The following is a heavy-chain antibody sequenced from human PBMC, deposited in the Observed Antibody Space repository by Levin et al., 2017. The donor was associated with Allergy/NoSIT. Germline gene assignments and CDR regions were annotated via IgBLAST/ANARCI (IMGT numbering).Heavy chain of an antibody. V-gene: IGHV3-9*01. CDR3: AKDQYCSRNTCHTPRDH. Sequence: QAGGSLRLSCAASGFTFDDYAMHWVRQAPGKGLEWVSSISWNSGSIAYADSVKGRFTISRDNAKNSLYLLMNSLRAEDTALYYCAKDQYCSRNTCHTPRDHWGQGTLVTVSS. CDR1: GFTFDDYA. CDR2: ISWNSGSI. D-gene: IGHD2/OR15-2a*01. J-gene: IGHJ4*02.